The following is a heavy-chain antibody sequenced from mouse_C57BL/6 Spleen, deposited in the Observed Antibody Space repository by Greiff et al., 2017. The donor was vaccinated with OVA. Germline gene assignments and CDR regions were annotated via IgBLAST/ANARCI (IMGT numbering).Heavy chain of an antibody. D-gene: IGHD1-1*01. V-gene: IGHV1-52*01. CDR3: ARRGSGRDYPMDY. CDR1: GYTFTSYW. CDR2: IDPSDSET. J-gene: IGHJ4*01. Sequence: QVQLQQPGAELVRPGSSVKLSCKASGYTFTSYWMHWVKQRPIQGLEWIGNIDPSDSETHYNQKFKDKATLTVDKSSSTAYMQLSSLTSEDSAVYYGARRGSGRDYPMDYWGQGTSVTVSS.